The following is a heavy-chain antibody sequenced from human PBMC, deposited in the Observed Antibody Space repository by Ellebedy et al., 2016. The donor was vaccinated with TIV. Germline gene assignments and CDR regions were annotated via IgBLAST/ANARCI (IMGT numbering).Heavy chain of an antibody. CDR1: GGSFSGYY. J-gene: IGHJ4*02. D-gene: IGHD6-19*01. CDR3: AEGRSGWYYFDY. Sequence: SETLSLTCAVYGGSFSGYYWSWVPQPPGKGLEWIGEVNQSGRTNYHPSLKSRVTISVDTSKNQFSLRLSSVTAADTAVYYCAEGRSGWYYFDYWGQGTLVTVSS. CDR2: VNQSGRT. V-gene: IGHV4-34*01.